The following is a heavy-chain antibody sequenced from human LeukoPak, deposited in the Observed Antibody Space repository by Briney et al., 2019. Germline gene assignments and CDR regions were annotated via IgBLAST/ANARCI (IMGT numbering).Heavy chain of an antibody. CDR1: GGTFSSYA. CDR3: AKDQSRSPQTLRFLEWSLFEGLGFDY. J-gene: IGHJ4*02. CDR2: IIPIFGTA. Sequence: SVKVSCKASGGTFSSYAISWVRQAPGQGLEWMGGIIPIFGTANYAQKFQGRVTITADKSTSTAYMELSSLRSEDTAVYYCAKDQSRSPQTLRFLEWSLFEGLGFDYWGQGTLVTVSS. V-gene: IGHV1-69*06. D-gene: IGHD3-3*01.